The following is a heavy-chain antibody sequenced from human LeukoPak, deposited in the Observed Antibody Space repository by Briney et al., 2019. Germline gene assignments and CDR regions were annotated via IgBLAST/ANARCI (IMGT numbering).Heavy chain of an antibody. CDR2: ITYDGSSE. CDR3: AKRGDGGHKSLEY. J-gene: IGHJ4*02. D-gene: IGHD3-16*01. CDR1: GFTFSNYG. Sequence: GGSLRLSCAASGFTFSNYGMHWVRQAPGKGLEWVATITYDGSSEYYADSVKDRFTVSRDNSKNTLYLQMSSLETEDTAVYYCAKRGDGGHKSLEYWGQGTLVIVSS. V-gene: IGHV3-30*18.